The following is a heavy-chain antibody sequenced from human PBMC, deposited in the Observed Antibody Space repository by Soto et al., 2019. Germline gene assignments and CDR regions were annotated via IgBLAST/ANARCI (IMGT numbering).Heavy chain of an antibody. V-gene: IGHV1-18*01. J-gene: IGHJ3*02. Sequence: GASVKVSCKASGYTFTSYGISWVRQAPGQGLEWMGWISAYNGNTNYAQKLQGRVTMTTDTSTSTAYMELRSLRSDDTAVYYCARRYYYGAGRPTPSMDDLDIWCQGPMVNVSS. CDR2: ISAYNGNT. CDR3: ARRYYYGAGRPTPSMDDLDI. D-gene: IGHD3-10*01. CDR1: GYTFTSYG.